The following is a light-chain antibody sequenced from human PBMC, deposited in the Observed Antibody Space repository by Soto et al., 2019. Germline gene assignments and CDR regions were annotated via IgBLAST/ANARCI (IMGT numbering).Light chain of an antibody. CDR1: RSDVGAYNY. CDR3: TSYIGTDLLV. V-gene: IGLV2-14*01. CDR2: VVS. Sequence: QSALTQPASVSGSPGQSITISCNGSRSDVGAYNYVSWYQHHPGKVPKLIIYVVSNRPSGVSNRFSGSKSANTASLTISGLQAEDEAEYYCTSYIGTDLLVFGGGTKLTVL. J-gene: IGLJ2*01.